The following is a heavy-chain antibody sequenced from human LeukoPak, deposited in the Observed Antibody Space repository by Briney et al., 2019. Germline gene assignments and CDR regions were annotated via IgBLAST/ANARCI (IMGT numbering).Heavy chain of an antibody. D-gene: IGHD4-17*01. J-gene: IGHJ4*02. V-gene: IGHV4-39*01. CDR1: GGSIGSRGHY. CDR3: ARHVVAYDYGDY. Sequence: SETLSLTCTVSGGSIGSRGHYWGWIRQPPGKGLEWIGSIYYAGDTYYNPSLKSRVAISVDTSKNQFSLNLSSMTAADTAVYYCARHVVAYDYGDYWGQGTLVAVSS. CDR2: IYYAGDT.